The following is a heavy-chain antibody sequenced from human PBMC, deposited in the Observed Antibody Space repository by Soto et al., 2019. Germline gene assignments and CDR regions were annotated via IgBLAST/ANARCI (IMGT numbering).Heavy chain of an antibody. CDR3: ARGRLSGYSSSWYAFYYGMDV. CDR2: INHSGST. Sequence: SLSQSLICSFNGVSFCGYYWSRIRRHGREGLEWIGEINHSGSTNYNPSLKSRVTISVDTSKNQFSLKLSSVTAADTAVYYCARGRLSGYSSSWYAFYYGMDVCGQGTTVT. J-gene: IGHJ6*02. D-gene: IGHD6-13*01. V-gene: IGHV4-34*01. CDR1: GVSFCGYY.